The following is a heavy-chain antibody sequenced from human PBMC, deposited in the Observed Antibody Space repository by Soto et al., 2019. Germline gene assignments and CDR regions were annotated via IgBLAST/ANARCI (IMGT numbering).Heavy chain of an antibody. CDR3: ARDLGSLTNYYYYGMDV. Sequence: EVQLVESGGGLVKPGGSLRLSCAASGFTFSSYSMNWVRQAPGKGLEWVSSISSSSSYIYYADSVKGRFTISRDNAKNSLYLKMNSLRAEDTAVYYCARDLGSLTNYYYYGMDVWGQGTTVTVSS. J-gene: IGHJ6*02. V-gene: IGHV3-21*01. CDR1: GFTFSSYS. CDR2: ISSSSSYI. D-gene: IGHD2-2*01.